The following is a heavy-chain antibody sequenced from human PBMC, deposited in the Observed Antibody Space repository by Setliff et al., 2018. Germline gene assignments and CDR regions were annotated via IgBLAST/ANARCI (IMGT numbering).Heavy chain of an antibody. CDR3: ARDRRDYIGAGSSEIDYYYYYYMDV. Sequence: GASVKVSCKASGGTFRNYGISWVRQAPGQGLDWMGGIIPIFGTANYAQKFQGRVTITTDDSTNQFSLKLSSVTAADTAVYYCARDRRDYIGAGSSEIDYYYYYYMDVWGKGTTVTVSS. CDR1: GGTFRNYG. V-gene: IGHV1-69*05. J-gene: IGHJ6*03. D-gene: IGHD3-10*01. CDR2: IIPIFGTA.